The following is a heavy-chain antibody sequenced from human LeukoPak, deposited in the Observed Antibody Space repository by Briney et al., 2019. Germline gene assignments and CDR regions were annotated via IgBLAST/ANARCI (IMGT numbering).Heavy chain of an antibody. J-gene: IGHJ4*02. Sequence: GGSLRLSCAASGFTFGSYGMHWVRQAPGKGLEWVAVIWYDGSNKYYADSVKGRFTISRDNSKNTLYLQMNSLRAEDTAVYYCAAPGIAAAGPFDYWGQGTLVTVSS. CDR1: GFTFGSYG. CDR3: AAPGIAAAGPFDY. D-gene: IGHD6-13*01. V-gene: IGHV3-33*01. CDR2: IWYDGSNK.